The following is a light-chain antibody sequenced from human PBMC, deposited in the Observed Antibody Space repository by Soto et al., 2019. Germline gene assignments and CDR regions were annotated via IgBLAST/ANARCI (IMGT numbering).Light chain of an antibody. V-gene: IGLV2-14*01. J-gene: IGLJ1*01. CDR2: DVS. CDR1: SSDVGGYNY. Sequence: QSVLAQPASVSGSPGQSITISCTGTSSDVGGYNYVSWYQQHPGKAPKLIISDVSDRPSGVSNRFSGSKSGNTASLTITGLRSEDEADYYCAAWDASLSSHVFGPGTKVTVL. CDR3: AAWDASLSSHV.